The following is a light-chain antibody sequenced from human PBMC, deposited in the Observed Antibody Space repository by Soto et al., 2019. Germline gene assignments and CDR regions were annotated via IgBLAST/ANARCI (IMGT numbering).Light chain of an antibody. J-gene: IGKJ1*01. CDR3: QERSNWPWT. Sequence: EIVLTQSPATLSLSPGERATLSCRASQSVSSYVAWYQQKPGQAPRLLIYDAANRATGIPARFSGSGSGTDFTVTISGLEPEVVAVYYCQERSNWPWTFGQVTKVYIK. CDR1: QSVSSY. V-gene: IGKV3-11*01. CDR2: DAA.